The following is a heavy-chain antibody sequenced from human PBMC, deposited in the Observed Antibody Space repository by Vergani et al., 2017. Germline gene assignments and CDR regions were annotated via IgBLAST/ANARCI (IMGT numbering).Heavy chain of an antibody. CDR3: AKARAAQYYYDPFDI. D-gene: IGHD3-10*01. Sequence: EVQLLESGGDLVQPGGSLRLSCAAPGFTFSSYAMGWVRQAPGTGLEWVSSISASGGSTSYADSVKGRFTIARDNSKNTLYLQMNSLRAEDTAVYYCAKARAAQYYYDPFDIWGQGTMVTVSS. CDR2: ISASGGST. J-gene: IGHJ3*02. V-gene: IGHV3-23*01. CDR1: GFTFSSYA.